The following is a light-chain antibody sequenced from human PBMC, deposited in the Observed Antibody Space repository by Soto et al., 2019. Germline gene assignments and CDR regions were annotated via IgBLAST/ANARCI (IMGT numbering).Light chain of an antibody. V-gene: IGLV2-8*01. CDR1: SSDVGGYNC. Sequence: QSALIQPASVSGSPGQSFTISCTGTSSDVGGYNCVSWYQQHPGKAPKLMIYEVSKRPSGVPDRFSGSKSGNTASLTVSGLQAEDEADYYCNSYAGSNNWVFGGGTKLTVL. CDR2: EVS. CDR3: NSYAGSNNWV. J-gene: IGLJ3*02.